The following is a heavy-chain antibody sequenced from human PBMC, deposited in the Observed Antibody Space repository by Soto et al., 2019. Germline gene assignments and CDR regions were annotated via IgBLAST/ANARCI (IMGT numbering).Heavy chain of an antibody. V-gene: IGHV1-69*06. Sequence: QVQLLQSGAEVKKPGSSVKVSCKVSGGAFTNYSLNWVRHAPGQGLEWLGGIIPLHNTSNYSLKLLGRGRVTADISSNTVYMHLSGLTSDDTATYYCAIWSNWNPLYYRGMDVWGQGTTVTVSS. J-gene: IGHJ6*02. CDR1: GGAFTNYS. CDR3: AIWSNWNPLYYRGMDV. D-gene: IGHD1-20*01. CDR2: IIPLHNTS.